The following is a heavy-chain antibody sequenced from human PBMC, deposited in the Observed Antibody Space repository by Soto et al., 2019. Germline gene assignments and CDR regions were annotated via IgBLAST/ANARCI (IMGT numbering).Heavy chain of an antibody. D-gene: IGHD6-19*01. V-gene: IGHV3-9*01. CDR3: AKDHGSRYSSGWYTFSGYFDY. J-gene: IGHJ4*02. CDR1: GFTFDDYA. CDR2: ISWNSGSV. Sequence: GGSLRLSCAASGFTFDDYAMHWVRQAPGKGLEWVSGISWNSGSVGYADSVKGRFTISRDNAKNSLYLQMNSLRAEDTALYYCAKDHGSRYSSGWYTFSGYFDYWGQGTLVPVSS.